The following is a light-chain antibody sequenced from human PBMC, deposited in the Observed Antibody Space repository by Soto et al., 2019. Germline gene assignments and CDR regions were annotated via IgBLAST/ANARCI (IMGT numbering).Light chain of an antibody. CDR2: DVS. V-gene: IGLV2-14*01. CDR1: SSDVGGYNY. Sequence: QSALTQPASVSGSPGQSITISCTGTSSDVGGYNYVSWYQQHPGKAPKLMIFDVSSRPSGVSHRFSGSKSGNTASLTISGLQTEDEGDYYCSSYTTAGVLFGGGTKLTV. CDR3: SSYTTAGVL. J-gene: IGLJ2*01.